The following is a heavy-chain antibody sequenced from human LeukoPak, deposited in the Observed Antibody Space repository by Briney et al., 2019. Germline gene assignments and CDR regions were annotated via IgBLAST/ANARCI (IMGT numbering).Heavy chain of an antibody. V-gene: IGHV3-30*18. Sequence: PGRSLRLSCAASGFTFSSFAMHWVRQAPGKGLEWVAVISSEGSNKFYADSVMGRFTISRDNSKNTLYLQMSSLRAEDTAVYYCVKDHDWGAFHIWGQGTMVTVSS. CDR1: GFTFSSFA. CDR2: ISSEGSNK. CDR3: VKDHDWGAFHI. J-gene: IGHJ3*02. D-gene: IGHD7-27*01.